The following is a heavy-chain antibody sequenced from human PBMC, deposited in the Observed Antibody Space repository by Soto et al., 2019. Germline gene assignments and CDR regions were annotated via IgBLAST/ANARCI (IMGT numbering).Heavy chain of an antibody. D-gene: IGHD3-10*02. Sequence: GGSLRLSCAASGFSISDHYMSWIRQAPGKGLEWVSYSSNSGTFTKYADSVKGRFSISRDNAKNSLYLEINSLRGEDTAIYYCARSGDNYNVLDYWGQGTPVTVSS. CDR1: GFSISDHY. CDR3: ARSGDNYNVLDY. J-gene: IGHJ4*02. CDR2: SSNSGTFT. V-gene: IGHV3-11*03.